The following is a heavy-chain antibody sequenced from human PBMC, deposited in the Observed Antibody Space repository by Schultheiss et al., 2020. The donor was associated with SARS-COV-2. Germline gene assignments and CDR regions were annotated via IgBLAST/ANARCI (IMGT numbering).Heavy chain of an antibody. Sequence: GGSLRLSCAASGFTFSSYSMNWVRQAPGKGLEWVSYISSSSSTIYYADSVKGRFTISRDNAKNSLYLQMNSLRDEDTAVYYCARVSSGRSYYYGMDVWGQGTTVTVSS. D-gene: IGHD6-6*01. CDR1: GFTFSSYS. CDR2: ISSSSSTI. J-gene: IGHJ6*02. CDR3: ARVSSGRSYYYGMDV. V-gene: IGHV3-48*02.